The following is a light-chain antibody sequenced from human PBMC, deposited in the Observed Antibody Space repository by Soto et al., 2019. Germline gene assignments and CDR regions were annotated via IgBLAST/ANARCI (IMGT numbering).Light chain of an antibody. V-gene: IGKV1-5*01. CDR2: DAS. Sequence: DIHMTQSPSTLSASVGDRVTITCRASQSISSWLAWYQQKPGKAPKLLIYDASSLESGVPSRFSGSGSGTEFTLTISSLQPDDFATYYCQQYNSCTWTFGQGTKVDIK. CDR3: QQYNSCTWT. J-gene: IGKJ1*01. CDR1: QSISSW.